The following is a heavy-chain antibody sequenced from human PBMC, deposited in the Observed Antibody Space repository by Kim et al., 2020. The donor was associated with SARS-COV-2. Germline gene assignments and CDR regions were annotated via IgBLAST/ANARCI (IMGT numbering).Heavy chain of an antibody. D-gene: IGHD1-26*01. V-gene: IGHV3-23*01. CDR1: GFSFSCCA. Sequence: GGSLRLSCVASGFSFSCCAMTWVRQVPGKGPEWVSSISHDGTSSHYANSVRGRFTISRDDSKNTLYLQLNSLRGEDTALYYCAKDVWDYSGMYVWGQGTT. CDR2: ISHDGTSS. CDR3: AKDVWDYSGMYV. J-gene: IGHJ6*02.